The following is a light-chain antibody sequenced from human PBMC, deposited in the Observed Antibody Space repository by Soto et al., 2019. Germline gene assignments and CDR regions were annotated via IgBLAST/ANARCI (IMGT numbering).Light chain of an antibody. CDR2: AAS. CDR3: QQLNSYPLT. Sequence: IQLTQSPSSLSASVGDRVTITCRASQGISSYLAWYQQKPGKAPKLLIYAASTLQSGVPSRFSGSGSGTDFTRTISSLQPEDFATYYCQQLNSYPLTFGGGTKVDIK. CDR1: QGISSY. V-gene: IGKV1-9*01. J-gene: IGKJ4*01.